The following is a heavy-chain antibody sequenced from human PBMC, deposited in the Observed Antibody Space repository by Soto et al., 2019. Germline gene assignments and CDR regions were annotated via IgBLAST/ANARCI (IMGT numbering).Heavy chain of an antibody. CDR3: ARPPGYISDWYYFDL. Sequence: ASVKVSCKASGYSFIDYYIHRVRQAPGQGFEWMGRISPKSGGTNYAQKFEGRVTMTWDTSLNTAYMELSSLISDDTAVYYCARPPGYISDWYYFDLWGQGTLVTVSS. J-gene: IGHJ4*02. V-gene: IGHV1-2*02. CDR1: GYSFIDYY. D-gene: IGHD3-9*01. CDR2: ISPKSGGT.